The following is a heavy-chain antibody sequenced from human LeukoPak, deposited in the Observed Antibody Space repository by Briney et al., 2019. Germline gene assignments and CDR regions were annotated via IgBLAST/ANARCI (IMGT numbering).Heavy chain of an antibody. V-gene: IGHV5-51*01. CDR3: ARGWLQSYFDY. J-gene: IGHJ4*02. D-gene: IGHD5-24*01. Sequence: GESLKIPCKVSGYSFTNYWIGWVRQMPGKGREWMGIIYPADSHTRYSPSFQGQVTISADKSISTAYLQWNSLKASDTAIYYCARGWLQSYFDYWGQGTLVTVSS. CDR2: IYPADSHT. CDR1: GYSFTNYW.